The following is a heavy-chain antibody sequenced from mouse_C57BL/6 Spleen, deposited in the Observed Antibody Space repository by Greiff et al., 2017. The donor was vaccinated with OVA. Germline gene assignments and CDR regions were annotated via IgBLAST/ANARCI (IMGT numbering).Heavy chain of an antibody. V-gene: IGHV2-9*01. CDR1: GFSLTSYG. CDR2: ICGGGST. Sequence: QVQLKESGPGLVAPSQSLSITCTVSGFSLTSYGVDWVRQPPGKGLEWLGVICGGGSTNYNSALMSRLSISKDNSKSQVFLKMNSLQTDDTAMYYCAKQTGRGYFGVWGTGTTVTVSS. J-gene: IGHJ1*03. CDR3: AKQTGRGYFGV. D-gene: IGHD4-1*01.